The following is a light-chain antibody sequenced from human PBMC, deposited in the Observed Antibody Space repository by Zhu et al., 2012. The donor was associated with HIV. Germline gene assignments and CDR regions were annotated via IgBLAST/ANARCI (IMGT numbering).Light chain of an antibody. Sequence: EIVLTQSPATLSLSPGEGATLSCRASQNVGHYLVWYQQKPGQAPRLLIFDSSNRATGIPARFRGSGSGTDFTLTISSLEPEDFAIYYCQQYNNWWKTFGHGTKVEIK. J-gene: IGKJ1*01. CDR3: QQYNNWWKT. CDR2: DSS. CDR1: QNVGHY. V-gene: IGKV3-11*01.